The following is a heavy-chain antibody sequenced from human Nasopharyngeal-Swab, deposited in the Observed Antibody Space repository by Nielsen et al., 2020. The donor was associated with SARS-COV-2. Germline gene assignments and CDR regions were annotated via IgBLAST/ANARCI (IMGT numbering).Heavy chain of an antibody. CDR3: AKGWGGIYYFDY. V-gene: IGHV3-30*18. D-gene: IGHD7-27*01. J-gene: IGHJ4*02. CDR1: GFTFSSYG. Sequence: GESLQISCAASGFTFSSYGMHWVRQAPGKGLEWVAVISYDGSNKYYADSVKGRFTISRDNSKNTLYLQMNSLRAEDTAVYYCAKGWGGIYYFDYWGQGTLVTVSS. CDR2: ISYDGSNK.